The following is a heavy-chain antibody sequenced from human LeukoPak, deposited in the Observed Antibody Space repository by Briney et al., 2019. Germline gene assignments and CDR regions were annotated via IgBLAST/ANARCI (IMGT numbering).Heavy chain of an antibody. V-gene: IGHV3-48*04. CDR2: ISSSSGTI. D-gene: IGHD6-19*01. CDR1: GFTFSSYG. J-gene: IGHJ6*02. Sequence: PGGSLRLSCAASGFTFSSYGMNWVRQAPGKGLEWVSYISSSSGTIYYSDSVKGRFTISRDNAKNSLYLQMHSLRAEDTAVYYCALVAGYYYYGMDVWGQGTTVTVSS. CDR3: ALVAGYYYYGMDV.